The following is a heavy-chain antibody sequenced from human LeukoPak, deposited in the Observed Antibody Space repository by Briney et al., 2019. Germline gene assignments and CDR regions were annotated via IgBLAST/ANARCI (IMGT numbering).Heavy chain of an antibody. CDR2: INHSGST. J-gene: IGHJ3*02. Sequence: SEALSLTCAVYGGSFSGYYWSWIRQPPGKGLEWIGEINHSGSTNYNPSLKSRVTISVDTSKNQFSLKLSSVTAADTAVYYCARELYSSGYHDAFDIWGQGTMVTVSS. V-gene: IGHV4-34*01. CDR3: ARELYSSGYHDAFDI. D-gene: IGHD3-22*01. CDR1: GGSFSGYY.